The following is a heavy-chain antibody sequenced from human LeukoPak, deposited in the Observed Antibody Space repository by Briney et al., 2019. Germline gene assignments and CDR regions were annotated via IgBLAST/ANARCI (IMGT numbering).Heavy chain of an antibody. CDR2: LYRGGST. D-gene: IGHD3-10*01. CDR3: ARVGDHYHWYLDV. CDR1: GFSVSTNY. V-gene: IGHV3-53*01. J-gene: IGHJ2*01. Sequence: GGSLRLSCEGPGFSVSTNYMNWVRQAPGKGLEWVSILYRGGSTYYADSVKCRFTVSRDSSKITPYLHMNSLRAEDTAVYYCARVGDHYHWYLDVWGRGTLVTASS.